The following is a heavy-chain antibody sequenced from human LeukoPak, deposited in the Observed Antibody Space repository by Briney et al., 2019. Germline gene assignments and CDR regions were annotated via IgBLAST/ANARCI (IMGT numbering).Heavy chain of an antibody. CDR2: ISYDGSNK. J-gene: IGHJ1*01. D-gene: IGHD6-19*01. V-gene: IGHV3-30*04. Sequence: PGRSLRLSCAASGFTFGSYAMHWVRQAPGKGLEWVAVISYDGSNKYYADSVKGRFTISRDNSKNSLYLQMNSPRAEDTAVYYCVRDTAGSGWFAEYFTSWGQGTLVTVSS. CDR1: GFTFGSYA. CDR3: VRDTAGSGWFAEYFTS.